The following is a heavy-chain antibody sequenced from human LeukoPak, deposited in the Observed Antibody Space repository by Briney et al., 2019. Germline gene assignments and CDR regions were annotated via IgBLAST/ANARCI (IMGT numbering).Heavy chain of an antibody. CDR3: VRDFDYNFDY. Sequence: PGGSLRLSCEASGFTFRDHCMNWVRQAPGKGLEWVSYTCATISYADSVRGRFTISRDNAKNSLYLEMNSLRDEDTAVYYCVRDFDYNFDYWGQGALVTVSS. V-gene: IGHV3-69-1*02. D-gene: IGHD4-11*01. J-gene: IGHJ4*02. CDR1: GFTFRDHC. CDR2: TCATI.